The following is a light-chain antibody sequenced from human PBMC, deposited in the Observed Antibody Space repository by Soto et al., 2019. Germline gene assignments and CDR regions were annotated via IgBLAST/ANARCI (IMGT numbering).Light chain of an antibody. Sequence: QSVLTQPPSLSGAPGQRVALSCTGSRSNIGAAYNVHWYQQLPVTAPKLLIYDNTNRPSGVPDRFSGSKSGTSASLAITGLQAEDEADYYCQSYDSSLSALYVFGTGTKLTVL. J-gene: IGLJ1*01. V-gene: IGLV1-40*01. CDR1: RSNIGAAYN. CDR3: QSYDSSLSALYV. CDR2: DNT.